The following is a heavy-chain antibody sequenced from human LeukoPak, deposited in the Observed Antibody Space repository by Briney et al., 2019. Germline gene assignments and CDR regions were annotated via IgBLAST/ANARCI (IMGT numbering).Heavy chain of an antibody. CDR1: GFTFSSYG. V-gene: IGHV3-33*01. D-gene: IGHD2-2*01. Sequence: PGGSLRLSCAASGFTFSSYGMHWVRQAPGKGLEWVAVIWYDGSNKYYADSVKGRFTISRDNSKNTLYLQMNSLRAEDTAVYYCAREAYCSSTSCYLDYWGQGTLVTVSS. J-gene: IGHJ4*02. CDR2: IWYDGSNK. CDR3: AREAYCSSTSCYLDY.